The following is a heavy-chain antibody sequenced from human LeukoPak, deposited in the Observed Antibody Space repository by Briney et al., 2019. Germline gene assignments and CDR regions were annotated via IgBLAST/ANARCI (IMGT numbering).Heavy chain of an antibody. V-gene: IGHV3-23*01. Sequence: GGSLRLSCAASGFTFSSYAMSWVRQAPGKGPEWVSAISGSGGSTYYADSVKGRFTISRDNSKNTLYLQMNSLRAEDTAVYYCAKASGSGSTRTLDYWGQGTLVTVSS. CDR3: AKASGSGSTRTLDY. J-gene: IGHJ4*02. D-gene: IGHD3-10*01. CDR2: ISGSGGST. CDR1: GFTFSSYA.